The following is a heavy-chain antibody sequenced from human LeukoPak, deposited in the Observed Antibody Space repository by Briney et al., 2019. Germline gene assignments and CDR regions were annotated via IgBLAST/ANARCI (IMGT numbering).Heavy chain of an antibody. Sequence: SETLSLTCTVSGVSISSGNYYWSWIRQHPGKGLEWIGYIHHSGSTYYNPSLKSRVIISVDTSKNQFSLKLNSVTAADTAVYYCARGWGLRFLEWSKYFDYWGQGTLVTVSS. CDR2: IHHSGST. CDR3: ARGWGLRFLEWSKYFDY. D-gene: IGHD3-3*01. J-gene: IGHJ4*02. CDR1: GVSISSGNYY. V-gene: IGHV4-31*03.